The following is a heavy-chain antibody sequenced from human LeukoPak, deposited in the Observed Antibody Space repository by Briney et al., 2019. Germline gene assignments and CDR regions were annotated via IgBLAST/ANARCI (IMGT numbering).Heavy chain of an antibody. CDR2: ISADGVNT. J-gene: IGHJ4*02. D-gene: IGHD4/OR15-4a*01. CDR3: ARKGPLTQVFDY. Sequence: GGSLSLSCAASGFSFSTYVMGWVRQAPEKGLEWVSSISADGVNTYYADSVKGRFTISRDNSKNTLYLQMNSLRAEDTALYYCARKGPLTQVFDYWGQGALFTVSS. CDR1: GFSFSTYV. V-gene: IGHV3-23*01.